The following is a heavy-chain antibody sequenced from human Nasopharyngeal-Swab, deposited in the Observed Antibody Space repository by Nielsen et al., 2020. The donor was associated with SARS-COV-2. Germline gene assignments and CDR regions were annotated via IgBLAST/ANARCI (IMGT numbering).Heavy chain of an antibody. D-gene: IGHD5-24*01. CDR2: ISAYNGNT. V-gene: IGHV1-18*01. CDR3: ARVMEMATILVGYYYYMDV. J-gene: IGHJ6*03. CDR1: GYTFTSYG. Sequence: PSVKVSCKASGYTFTSYGISWVRQAPGQGLEWMGWISAYNGNTNYAQKLQGRVTMTTDTSTSTAYMELRSLRSDDTAVYYCARVMEMATILVGYYYYMDVWGKGTTVTVSS.